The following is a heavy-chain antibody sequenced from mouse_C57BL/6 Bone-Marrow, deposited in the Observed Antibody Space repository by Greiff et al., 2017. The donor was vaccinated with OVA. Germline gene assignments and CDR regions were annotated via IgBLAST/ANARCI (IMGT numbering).Heavy chain of an antibody. CDR3: VGEGVDYGNYDYFDY. V-gene: IGHV10-3*01. CDR2: IRSKSSNYAT. D-gene: IGHD2-1*01. Sequence: EVQLVESGGGLVQPKGSLKLSCAASGFTFNTYAMHWVRQAPGKGLEWVARIRSKSSNYATYYADSVKDSFTISRDDSQSMLYMQMNSRKTEDTAMYYCVGEGVDYGNYDYFDYWGQGTTLTVSA. CDR1: GFTFNTYA. J-gene: IGHJ2*01.